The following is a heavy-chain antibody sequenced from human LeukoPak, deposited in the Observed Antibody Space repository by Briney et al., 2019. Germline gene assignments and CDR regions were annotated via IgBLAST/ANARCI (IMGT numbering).Heavy chain of an antibody. CDR1: GGSISSYY. V-gene: IGHV4-59*01. Sequence: PSETLSLTCTVSGGSISSYYWSWIRQPPGKGLEWIGYIYYSGSTNYNPSLKRRVTISVDTCKSEFSLKLSSVTAADTAVYYCARDSGELGIEYWGQGTLVTVSS. D-gene: IGHD7-27*01. CDR2: IYYSGST. CDR3: ARDSGELGIEY. J-gene: IGHJ4*02.